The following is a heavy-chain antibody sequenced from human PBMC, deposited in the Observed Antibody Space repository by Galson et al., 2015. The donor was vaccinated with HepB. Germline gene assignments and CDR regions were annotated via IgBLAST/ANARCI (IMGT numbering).Heavy chain of an antibody. Sequence: SLSLSCAASGFIFTDYYMGWVRQAPGKGLEWVSYISSSGSTIYYADSVRGRFSISRDNAKNSLYLRMNSLRAEDTAVYYCTRDWNHAGGYGWGLGTLVTVSS. V-gene: IGHV3-11*01. J-gene: IGHJ4*02. CDR3: TRDWNHAGGYG. CDR2: ISSSGSTI. D-gene: IGHD5-12*01. CDR1: GFIFTDYY.